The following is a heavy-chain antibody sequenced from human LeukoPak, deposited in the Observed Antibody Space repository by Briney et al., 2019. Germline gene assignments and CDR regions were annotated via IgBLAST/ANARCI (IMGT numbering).Heavy chain of an antibody. J-gene: IGHJ4*02. CDR3: ARDYGDYVLGSFDY. V-gene: IGHV1-18*01. D-gene: IGHD4-17*01. CDR2: LSAYNGNT. CDR1: GYTFTSYG. Sequence: ASVKVSCKASGYTFTSYGISWVRQAPGQGLEWMGWLSAYNGNTNYAQKLQGRVTMTTDTSTSTAYMELRSLRSDDTAVYYCARDYGDYVLGSFDYWGQGTLVTVSS.